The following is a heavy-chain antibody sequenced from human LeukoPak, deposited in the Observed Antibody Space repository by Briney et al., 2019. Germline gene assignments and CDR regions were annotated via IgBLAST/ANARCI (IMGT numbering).Heavy chain of an antibody. J-gene: IGHJ3*02. D-gene: IGHD3-10*01. V-gene: IGHV3-30*04. Sequence: GGSLRLSCAASGFTFGSYAMHWVRQAPGKGLEWVAVISYDGSNKYYADSVKGRFTISRDNSKNTLYLQMNSLRAEDTAVYYCARELGSGSYRARSSDAFDIWGQGTMVTVSS. CDR3: ARELGSGSYRARSSDAFDI. CDR2: ISYDGSNK. CDR1: GFTFGSYA.